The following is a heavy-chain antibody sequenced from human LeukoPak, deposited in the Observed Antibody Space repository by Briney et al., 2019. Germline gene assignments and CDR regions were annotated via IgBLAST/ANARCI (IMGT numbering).Heavy chain of an antibody. CDR1: GFTFSRYG. V-gene: IGHV3-30*02. J-gene: IGHJ5*02. D-gene: IGHD3-22*01. CDR3: AKRAPDNSGPNWFDP. Sequence: GGSLRLSCTASGFTFSRYGMHWVRQAPGKGLEWVAFIRYDGTNTYYADSVKGRFTISRDNSKNTLYLQMNSLRAEDTAVYYCAKRAPDNSGPNWFDPWGQGTLVTVSS. CDR2: IRYDGTNT.